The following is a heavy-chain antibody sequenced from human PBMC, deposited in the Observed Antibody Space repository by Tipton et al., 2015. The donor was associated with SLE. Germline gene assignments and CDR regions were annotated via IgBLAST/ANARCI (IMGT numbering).Heavy chain of an antibody. J-gene: IGHJ3*02. V-gene: IGHV3-11*04. CDR1: GFTFSDYY. D-gene: IGHD1-26*01. CDR3: ASDLRGSYSGGAFDI. CDR2: ISSSGSTI. Sequence: SLRLSCAASGFTFSDYYMRWIRQAPGKGLEWVSYISSSGSTIYYADSVKGRFTISRDNAKNSLYLQMNSLRAEDTAVYYCASDLRGSYSGGAFDIWGQGTMVTVSS.